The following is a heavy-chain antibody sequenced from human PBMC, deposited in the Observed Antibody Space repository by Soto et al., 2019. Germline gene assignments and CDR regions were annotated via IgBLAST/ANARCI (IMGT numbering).Heavy chain of an antibody. J-gene: IGHJ5*02. CDR3: TTVIRKEKWDIGP. D-gene: IGHD1-26*01. Sequence: GGSLRLSCVASVFTFSNAWMSLVRQAPGKGLEWVDRIKSKTDCGTRDYAGPVKGRFTISRDDPKNTLYLQMKSLKTEDTAVYYCTTVIRKEKWDIGPWGQGTLDTVSS. CDR1: VFTFSNAW. V-gene: IGHV3-15*05. CDR2: IKSKTDCGTR.